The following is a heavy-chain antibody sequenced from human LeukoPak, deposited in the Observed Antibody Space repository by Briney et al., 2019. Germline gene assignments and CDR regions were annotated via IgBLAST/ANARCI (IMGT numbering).Heavy chain of an antibody. Sequence: ASVKVSCKASGCTFKTYAFSWVRQAPGQGLEWMGWISTYNGDTKYAQKFQGRVTMTTDTSTTTAYIELRSLRSDDTAVYYCARDPSNTSGWYIYFDYWGQGALVTVSS. J-gene: IGHJ4*02. CDR2: ISTYNGDT. CDR1: GCTFKTYA. CDR3: ARDPSNTSGWYIYFDY. D-gene: IGHD6-19*01. V-gene: IGHV1-18*01.